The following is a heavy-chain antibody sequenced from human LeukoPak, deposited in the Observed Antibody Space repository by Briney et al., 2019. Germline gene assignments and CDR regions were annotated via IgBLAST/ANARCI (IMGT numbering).Heavy chain of an antibody. CDR3: ARHRHDYSDNGNAFGV. Sequence: GESLKISCQGSGYSFPTHWIGWVRQMPGKGLEWMGIIRPDDSEVRYGPSFQGQVTISADKSISTAFLQWSSLQASDTAMYYCARHRHDYSDNGNAFGVWGQGTMVTVSS. CDR1: GYSFPTHW. D-gene: IGHD4-11*01. CDR2: IRPDDSEV. J-gene: IGHJ3*01. V-gene: IGHV5-51*01.